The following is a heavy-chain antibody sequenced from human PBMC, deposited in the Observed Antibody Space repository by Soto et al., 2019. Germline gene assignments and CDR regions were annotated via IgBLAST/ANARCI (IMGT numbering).Heavy chain of an antibody. J-gene: IGHJ4*02. CDR3: ARDLPLYCRGDCNFDF. V-gene: IGHV3-30*03. CDR2: ISYDGGER. D-gene: IGHD2-21*02. Sequence: GGSLRLSCGGSGFIFSRYGMHWVRQAPGKGLEWVTGISYDGGERFYADSVKGRFTISRDNSKNRLDLQMSSLRPEDTAVYYCARDLPLYCRGDCNFDFWGQGTLVTVSS. CDR1: GFIFSRYG.